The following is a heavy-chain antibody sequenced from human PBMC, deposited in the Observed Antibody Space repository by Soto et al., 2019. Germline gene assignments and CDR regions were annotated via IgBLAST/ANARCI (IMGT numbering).Heavy chain of an antibody. CDR2: IMPIFRTP. J-gene: IGHJ6*02. CDR1: GGTFSNSA. Sequence: QVQLEQSGAEVKKPGSSVKVSCKASGGTFSNSAISWVRQAPGQGLEWMGGIMPIFRTPDYAQKFQGRVTSTADXPXXXAXXELSGLRSDDTAVYYCARDKDRLQLGGNYYYILDVWGQGTTVTVSS. V-gene: IGHV1-69*12. D-gene: IGHD5-12*01. CDR3: ARDKDRLQLGGNYYYILDV.